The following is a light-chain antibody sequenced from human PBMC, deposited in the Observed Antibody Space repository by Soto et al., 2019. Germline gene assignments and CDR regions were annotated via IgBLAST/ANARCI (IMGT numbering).Light chain of an antibody. CDR1: QSVSSSY. V-gene: IGKV3-20*01. J-gene: IGKJ1*01. CDR3: QQYGSSRT. CDR2: GAS. Sequence: EIVLTQSPGTLSLSPGERATLSCRASQSVSSSYLAWYQQKPGQAHRLLIYGASSRATGIPDTLSGSWSGTDFTLTISRLEPEDFAVYYCQQYGSSRTFGQGTKVEIK.